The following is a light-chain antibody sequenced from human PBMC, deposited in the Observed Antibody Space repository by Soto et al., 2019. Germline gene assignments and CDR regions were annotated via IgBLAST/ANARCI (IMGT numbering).Light chain of an antibody. J-gene: IGKJ1*01. Sequence: EIVLTQSPGTLSLSPGERATLSCRASQSVSSSYLAWYQQKPGQAPRLLIYGASSRATGIPDRFSGSGSGTDFTLTISRLEPEAFAVYYCQHYGSSRWTFGQGTKVEIK. CDR1: QSVSSSY. CDR2: GAS. V-gene: IGKV3-20*01. CDR3: QHYGSSRWT.